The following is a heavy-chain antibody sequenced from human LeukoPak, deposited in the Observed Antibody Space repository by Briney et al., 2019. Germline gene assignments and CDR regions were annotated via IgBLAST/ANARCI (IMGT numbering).Heavy chain of an antibody. V-gene: IGHV1-2*02. CDR3: ARVSPYYYYGMDV. Sequence: ASVKVSCKASGYTFTGYYMHWVRQAPGQGLEWMGWINPNSGGANYAQKSQGRVTMTRDTSISTAYMELSRLRSDDTAVYYCARVSPYYYYGMDVWGQGTTVTVSS. CDR2: INPNSGGA. J-gene: IGHJ6*02. CDR1: GYTFTGYY.